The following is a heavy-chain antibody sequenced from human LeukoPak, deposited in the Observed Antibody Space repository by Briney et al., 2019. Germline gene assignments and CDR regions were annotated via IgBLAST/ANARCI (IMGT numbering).Heavy chain of an antibody. CDR1: GFTFSSYS. D-gene: IGHD2-15*01. Sequence: GGSLRLSCAASGFTFSSYSMNWIRQAPGKGLEWISYISSSSTTISYADSVKGRFTISRDNAKNSLYLQMNSLRAEDTAVYYCARDRSGGFYNWFDPWGQGTLVTVS. CDR2: ISSSSTTI. J-gene: IGHJ5*02. V-gene: IGHV3-48*01. CDR3: ARDRSGGFYNWFDP.